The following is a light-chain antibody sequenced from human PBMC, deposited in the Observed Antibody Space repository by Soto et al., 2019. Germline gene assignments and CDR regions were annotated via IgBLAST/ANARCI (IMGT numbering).Light chain of an antibody. CDR2: GDN. Sequence: QPVLTQPPSVSGAPGQRVTISCTGSSSNIGAGYDVHWYQQLPGTAPKLLIYGDNNRPSGVPDRFSGSKSGTSASLAITGLQAEDEADYYCQSYDNSLSCSVFGGGPKVTVL. V-gene: IGLV1-40*01. CDR1: SSNIGAGYD. J-gene: IGLJ2*01. CDR3: QSYDNSLSCSV.